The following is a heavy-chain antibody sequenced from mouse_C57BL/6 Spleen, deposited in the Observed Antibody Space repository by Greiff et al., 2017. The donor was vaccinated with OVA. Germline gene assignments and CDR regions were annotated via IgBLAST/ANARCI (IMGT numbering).Heavy chain of an antibody. J-gene: IGHJ2*01. CDR1: GFTFNTYA. V-gene: IGHV10-3*01. Sequence: EVQLQQSGGGLVQPKGSLKLSCAASGFTFNTYAMHWVRQAPGKGLEWVARIRRKSSNSATYYADSVKDRFTISRDDSQSMLYLQMNSLKTEDTAVYYCVGGTGYFDYWGQGTTLTVSS. D-gene: IGHD4-1*01. CDR2: IRRKSSNSAT. CDR3: VGGTGYFDY.